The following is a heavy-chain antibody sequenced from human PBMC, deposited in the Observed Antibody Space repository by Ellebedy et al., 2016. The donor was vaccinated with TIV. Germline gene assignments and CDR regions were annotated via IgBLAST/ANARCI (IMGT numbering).Heavy chain of an antibody. CDR3: ARGLEYSSGD. CDR2: ISSRSSTI. Sequence: GESLKISCAASGFTFSIYTMNWVRQAPGKGLEWISYISSRSSTIYYADSVRGRFTISRDNARRELYLQMNSLRDEDTAVYHCARGLEYSSGDWGRGTLVTVSS. CDR1: GFTFSIYT. V-gene: IGHV3-48*02. D-gene: IGHD6-19*01. J-gene: IGHJ4*02.